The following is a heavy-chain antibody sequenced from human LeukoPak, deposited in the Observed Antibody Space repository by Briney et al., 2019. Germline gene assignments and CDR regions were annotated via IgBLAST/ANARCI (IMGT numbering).Heavy chain of an antibody. V-gene: IGHV3-74*01. CDR1: GFTFSRYW. D-gene: IGHD3-10*01. J-gene: IGHJ5*02. CDR2: INTDGSRT. CDR3: ARVALGSYNWFDP. Sequence: GGSLRLSCAASGFTFSRYWMHWVRQAPGKGLVWVSRINTDGSRTTYADSVKGRFTISRDNAKNSVYLQMNSLRAEDTAVYYCARVALGSYNWFDPWGQGTLVTVSS.